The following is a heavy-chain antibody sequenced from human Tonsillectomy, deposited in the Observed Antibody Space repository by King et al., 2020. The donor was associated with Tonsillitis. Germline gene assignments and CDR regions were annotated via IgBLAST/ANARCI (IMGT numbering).Heavy chain of an antibody. J-gene: IGHJ6*02. CDR2: ISYEGKNI. CDR3: ATSRRGGSGSSYDHQYYGMAV. Sequence: VQLVESGGGVVQPGRSLRLSCAASGFSFSSHGMHWVRQAPGKGLEWLATISYEGKNIYYADSVKGRFTISRDNSRNTLFLQMNSLRAEDTAVYYCATSRRGGSGSSYDHQYYGMAVWGQGTTVTVSS. D-gene: IGHD3-10*01. V-gene: IGHV3-30*03. CDR1: GFSFSSHG.